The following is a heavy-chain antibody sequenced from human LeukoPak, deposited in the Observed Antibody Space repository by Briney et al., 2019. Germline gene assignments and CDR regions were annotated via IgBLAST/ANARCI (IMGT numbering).Heavy chain of an antibody. V-gene: IGHV3-33*01. CDR2: IWYDGSNK. J-gene: IGHJ4*02. D-gene: IGHD3-16*01. Sequence: GGSLRLSCAASGFTFSSYGMHWVRQAPGKGLEWVAVIWYDGSNKYYADSVKGRFTISRDNSKNTLYLQMNSLKTEDTAVYYCATPALGRRLYYYDYWGQGTLVTVSP. CDR3: ATPALGRRLYYYDY. CDR1: GFTFSSYG.